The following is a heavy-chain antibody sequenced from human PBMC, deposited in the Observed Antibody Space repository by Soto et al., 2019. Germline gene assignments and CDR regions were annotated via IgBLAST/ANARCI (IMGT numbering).Heavy chain of an antibody. D-gene: IGHD3-9*01. V-gene: IGHV3-30*18. Sequence: GGSLRLSCAASGFTFSSYGMHWVRQAPGKGLEWVAVISYDGSNKYYAVSVKGRFTISRDNSKNTLYLQMNSLRAEDTAVYYCAKDFEGYPARYYYYYYMDVWGKGTTVTVSS. J-gene: IGHJ6*03. CDR2: ISYDGSNK. CDR3: AKDFEGYPARYYYYYYMDV. CDR1: GFTFSSYG.